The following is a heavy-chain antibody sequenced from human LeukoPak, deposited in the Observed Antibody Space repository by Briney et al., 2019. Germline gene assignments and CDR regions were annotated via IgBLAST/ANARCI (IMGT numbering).Heavy chain of an antibody. J-gene: IGHJ5*02. V-gene: IGHV3-48*03. CDR1: GFTFSSYE. D-gene: IGHD6-19*01. CDR2: ISSSGSTI. Sequence: GGSLRLSCAASGFTFSSYEMNWVRQAPGKGLEWVSYISSSGSTIYYADSVKGRFTISRDNAKNSLYLQMNSLRAEDTAVYYCAREAGSSGWYVWFDPWGQGTLVTVSS. CDR3: AREAGSSGWYVWFDP.